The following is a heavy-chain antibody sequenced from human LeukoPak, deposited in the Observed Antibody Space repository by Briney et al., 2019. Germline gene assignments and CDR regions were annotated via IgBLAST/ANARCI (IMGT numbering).Heavy chain of an antibody. CDR3: ARGQQPPGDY. D-gene: IGHD3-10*01. Sequence: SVKVSCKASGGTFTSYAISWVRQAPGQGLEWMGRIIPIFDTTNYAQKFQGRVTITADKSTTTAYMELSSLRSEDTAVYYCARGQQPPGDYWGQGTLVTVSS. V-gene: IGHV1-69*06. J-gene: IGHJ4*02. CDR2: IIPIFDTT. CDR1: GGTFTSYA.